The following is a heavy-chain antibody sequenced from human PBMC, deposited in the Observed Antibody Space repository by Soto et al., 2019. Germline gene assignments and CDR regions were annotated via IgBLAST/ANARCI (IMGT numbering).Heavy chain of an antibody. Sequence: QVQLVQSGAEVKKPGSSVKVSCKASGGTFSSYAISWVRQAPGQELEWMGGIIPIFGTANYAQKFQGRVTITADESTSTAYMELSSLRSEDTAVYYCAREGNYDSSGYSGYFDYWGQGTLVTVSS. CDR2: IIPIFGTA. CDR3: AREGNYDSSGYSGYFDY. CDR1: GGTFSSYA. D-gene: IGHD3-22*01. V-gene: IGHV1-69*12. J-gene: IGHJ4*02.